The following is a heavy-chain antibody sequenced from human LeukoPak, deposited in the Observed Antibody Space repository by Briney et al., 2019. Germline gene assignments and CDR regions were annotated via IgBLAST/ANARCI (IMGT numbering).Heavy chain of an antibody. D-gene: IGHD6-13*01. J-gene: IGHJ4*02. CDR2: IIPIFCTA. CDR1: GGTFRSYS. CDR3: AIDTPRYSGSLSSFDY. V-gene: IGHV1-69*13. Sequence: ASVKVSCKVSGGTFRSYSISWARQARGQGLEWMGGIIPIFCTANYAQEFQGSVTITADESTSTAYVELSSLRSKDTAVYYCAIDTPRYSGSLSSFDYWGQGTLVTVSS.